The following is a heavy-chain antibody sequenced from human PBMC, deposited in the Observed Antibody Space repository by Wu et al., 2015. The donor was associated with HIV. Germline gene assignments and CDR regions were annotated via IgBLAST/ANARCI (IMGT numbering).Heavy chain of an antibody. J-gene: IGHJ6*03. V-gene: IGHV1-69*12. Sequence: QVQLVQSGAEVKKPGSSVKVSCKASGGTFSSYAISWVRQAPGQGLEWMGGIIPIFGTANYAQKFQGRVTITADESTSTAYMELSSLRSEDTAVYYCAREAYKSSSPHYYYYMDVWGKGTTVTVSS. D-gene: IGHD6-6*01. CDR3: AREAYKSSSPHYYYYMDV. CDR2: IIPIFGTA. CDR1: GGTFSSYA.